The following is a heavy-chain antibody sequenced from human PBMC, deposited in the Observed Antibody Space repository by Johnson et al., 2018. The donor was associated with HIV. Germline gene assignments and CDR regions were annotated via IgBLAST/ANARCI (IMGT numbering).Heavy chain of an antibody. Sequence: QMQLVESGGGVVQPGGSLRLSCAASGFTFSNYGMHWVRQAPGKGLEWVAFIRYDGSNKYYADSVKGRFTISRDNSKNTLYLQMKSLRAEDTAVYYCAKGRSGTTASIDAFDIWGQGTMVTVSS. CDR1: GFTFSNYG. J-gene: IGHJ3*02. D-gene: IGHD1-7*01. V-gene: IGHV3-30*02. CDR2: IRYDGSNK. CDR3: AKGRSGTTASIDAFDI.